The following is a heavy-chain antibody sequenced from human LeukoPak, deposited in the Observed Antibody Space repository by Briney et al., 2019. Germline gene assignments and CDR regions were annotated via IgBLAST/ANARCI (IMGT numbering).Heavy chain of an antibody. D-gene: IGHD6-19*01. CDR3: ARGLRQGSAWSWGPKEKSYQYMDV. Sequence: SETLSLTCGVSGGSFSSHYWTWIRQPPGKGLEWIGEINPRGSTNYNPSLESRITVSADTSRNQLSLSLTSVTAADSAVYFCARGLRQGSAWSWGPKEKSYQYMDVWGTGTTVIVSS. J-gene: IGHJ6*04. V-gene: IGHV4-34*01. CDR2: INPRGST. CDR1: GGSFSSHY.